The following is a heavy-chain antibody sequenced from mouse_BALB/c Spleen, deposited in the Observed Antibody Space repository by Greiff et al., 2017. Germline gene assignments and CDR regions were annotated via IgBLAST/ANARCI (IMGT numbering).Heavy chain of an antibody. J-gene: IGHJ1*01. D-gene: IGHD2-4*01. Sequence: EVQGVESGGGLVQPGGSMKLSCVASGFTFSNYWMNWVRQSPEKGLEWVAEIRLKSNNYATHYAESVKGRFTISRDDSKSSVYLQMNNLRAEDTGIYYCTRGDYDGYFDVWGAGTTVTVSS. CDR2: IRLKSNNYAT. CDR3: TRGDYDGYFDV. V-gene: IGHV6-6*02. CDR1: GFTFSNYW.